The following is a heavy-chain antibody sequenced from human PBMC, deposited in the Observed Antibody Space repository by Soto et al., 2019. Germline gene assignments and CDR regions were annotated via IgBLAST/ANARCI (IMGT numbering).Heavy chain of an antibody. D-gene: IGHD2-15*01. CDR2: INSDGSVS. V-gene: IGHV3-74*01. Sequence: EVQLVESGGGLVQPGGSLRLSCVASGFTFSNYWMYWVRQAPGEGLAWVSRINSDGSVSSYADSVKGRLTISRDNVKNTLYLQMESLRAEDTAVYYCARGDCVGGTCYSLAGSFYYYMDVWGKGNTVTVFS. J-gene: IGHJ6*03. CDR1: GFTFSNYW. CDR3: ARGDCVGGTCYSLAGSFYYYMDV.